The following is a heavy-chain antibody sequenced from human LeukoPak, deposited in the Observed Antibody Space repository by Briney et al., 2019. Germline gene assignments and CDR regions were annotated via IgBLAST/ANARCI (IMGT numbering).Heavy chain of an antibody. CDR2: IYYGGST. J-gene: IGHJ6*03. CDR1: GGSISSHY. CDR3: ARDISGGSGWYGDYYYYMDV. Sequence: SETLSLTCTVSGGSISSHYWSWIRQPPGKGLEWIGYIYYGGSTNYNPSLKSRVTISVDTSKNQFSLKLSSVTAADTAVYYCARDISGGSGWYGDYYYYMDVWGKGTTVTVSS. V-gene: IGHV4-59*11. D-gene: IGHD6-19*01.